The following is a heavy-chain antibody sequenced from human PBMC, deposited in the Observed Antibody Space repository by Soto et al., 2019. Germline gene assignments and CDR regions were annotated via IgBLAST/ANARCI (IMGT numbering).Heavy chain of an antibody. V-gene: IGHV3-7*01. CDR1: GFTFSNYW. Sequence: EVQLVESGGGLVQPGGSLRLSCAASGFTFSNYWMNWVRQAPGKGLEWVAYIEQDGSQKYYVDSVKGRFTISRDNAKSSLYLQMNSLRADDTAVYYCARGFSGADYWGQGTLVTVSS. CDR2: IEQDGSQK. D-gene: IGHD1-26*01. J-gene: IGHJ4*02. CDR3: ARGFSGADY.